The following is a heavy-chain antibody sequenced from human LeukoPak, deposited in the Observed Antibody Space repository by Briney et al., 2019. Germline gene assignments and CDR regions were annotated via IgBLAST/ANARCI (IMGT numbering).Heavy chain of an antibody. CDR1: GFTVSSNY. D-gene: IGHD6-19*01. V-gene: IGHV3-66*01. CDR3: AREQQWLVRGAFDI. Sequence: GGSLRLSCAASGFTVSSNYMSWVRQAPGKGLEWVSVIYSGGSTYYADSVKRGFTISRDNSKNTLYLQMNSLRAEDTAVYYCAREQQWLVRGAFDIWGQGTMVTVSS. J-gene: IGHJ3*02. CDR2: IYSGGST.